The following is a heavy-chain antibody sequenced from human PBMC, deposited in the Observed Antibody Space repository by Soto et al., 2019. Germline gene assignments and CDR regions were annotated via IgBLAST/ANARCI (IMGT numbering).Heavy chain of an antibody. CDR2: ISGYNGNT. CDR1: GYTFSNYG. D-gene: IGHD6-19*01. V-gene: IGHV1-18*01. CDR3: SRFIMVGGWFDPNYYHGMDV. J-gene: IGHJ6*04. Sequence: QVQLVQSGAEVKKPGASVTVSCKTSGYTFSNYGINWVRQAPGQGLEWMGWISGYNGNTNYAQTVQGRVTMTTDTSTGTVYMELRRLKSDDTAIYYCSRFIMVGGWFDPNYYHGMDVWGKGTTVTVSA.